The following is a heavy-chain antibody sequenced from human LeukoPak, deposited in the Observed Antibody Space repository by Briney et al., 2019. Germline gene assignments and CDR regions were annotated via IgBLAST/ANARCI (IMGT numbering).Heavy chain of an antibody. CDR1: GFTFSRYW. D-gene: IGHD3-10*01. Sequence: GGSLRLSCAASGFTFSRYWISWVRQAPGKGLEWVANIKEDGSEKKYVDSVKGRFIISRDNAKNSLYLQMNSLRVEDTAIYFCARDGVGGHEDYWGQGTLVTVSS. CDR2: IKEDGSEK. J-gene: IGHJ4*02. CDR3: ARDGVGGHEDY. V-gene: IGHV3-7*01.